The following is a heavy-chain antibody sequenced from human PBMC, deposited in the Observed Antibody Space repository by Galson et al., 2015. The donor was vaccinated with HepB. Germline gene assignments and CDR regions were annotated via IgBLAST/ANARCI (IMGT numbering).Heavy chain of an antibody. CDR3: ARVRDYGDGFYFDY. J-gene: IGHJ4*02. D-gene: IGHD4-17*01. CDR2: ISSTSNYI. CDR1: GFTFSSYS. V-gene: IGHV3-21*01. Sequence: SLRLSCAASGFTFSSYSMKWVRLAPGKGLEWVSCISSTSNYIYYADSVKGRFTISRDNAGNSLYLQMNSLRAEDTAVYYCARVRDYGDGFYFDYWGQGALVTVSS.